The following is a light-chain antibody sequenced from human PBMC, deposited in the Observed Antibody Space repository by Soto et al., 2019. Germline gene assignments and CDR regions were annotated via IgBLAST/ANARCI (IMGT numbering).Light chain of an antibody. V-gene: IGLV2-23*01. J-gene: IGLJ2*01. Sequence: QSALTQPASVSGSPGQSITISCTGTSSNVGSYNLVSWYQQHPGKVPKVMIYEDFKRPSGVSNRFSGSKSGNTASLTISGLQAEDEADYYCCSYAGDSTVLFGGGTKVTVL. CDR2: EDF. CDR1: SSNVGSYNL. CDR3: CSYAGDSTVL.